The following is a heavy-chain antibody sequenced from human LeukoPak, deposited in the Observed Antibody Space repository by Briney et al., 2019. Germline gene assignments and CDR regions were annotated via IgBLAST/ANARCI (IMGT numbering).Heavy chain of an antibody. D-gene: IGHD6-13*01. V-gene: IGHV4-61*01. J-gene: IGHJ5*02. CDR2: MFYSEST. CDR1: GASVSDGNYY. CDR3: ARSSGYSSSRGLNWFDP. Sequence: SETLSLTCSVSGASVSDGNYYWSWIRQPPGKGLEWIGYMFYSESTKYNPSLKSRVTISVDKSKNQFSLHMSSVTAADTAVYYCARSSGYSSSRGLNWFDPWGPGTLVTVSS.